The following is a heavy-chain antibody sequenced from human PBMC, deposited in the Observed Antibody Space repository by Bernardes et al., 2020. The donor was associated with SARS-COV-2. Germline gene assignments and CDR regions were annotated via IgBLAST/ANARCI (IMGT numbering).Heavy chain of an antibody. J-gene: IGHJ4*02. D-gene: IGHD4-17*01. Sequence: AETLSLTCTVSGCSISRYYWSWIRQPPGKGLEWIGYIYYSGSTNYNPSLKSRVIISVDTSKNQFSLKLSSVTAADTAVYYCARVGDGDYVGVVDYWVKGTLVTVS. CDR2: IYYSGST. CDR3: ARVGDGDYVGVVDY. V-gene: IGHV4-59*01. CDR1: GCSISRYY.